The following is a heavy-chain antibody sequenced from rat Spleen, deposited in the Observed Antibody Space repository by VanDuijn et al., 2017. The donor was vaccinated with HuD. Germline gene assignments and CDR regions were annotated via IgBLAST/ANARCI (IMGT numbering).Heavy chain of an antibody. V-gene: IGHV5-29*01. CDR1: GFTFSDYF. D-gene: IGHD5-1*01. CDR2: TSYDGRRT. J-gene: IGHJ3*01. Sequence: EVQLVESDGGLVQPGRSLNLSCAASGFTFSDYFMAWVRQAPTKGLEWVATTSYDGRRTYYRDSVKGRFTISIDNVKSILYLQMDSLKSEDTANYCCEKRTGKWLAYWGQGTLVTVSS. CDR3: EKRTGKWLAY.